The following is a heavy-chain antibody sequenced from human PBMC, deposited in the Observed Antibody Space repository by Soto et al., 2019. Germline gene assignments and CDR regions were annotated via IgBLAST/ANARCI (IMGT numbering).Heavy chain of an antibody. CDR1: GFTLSAYW. V-gene: IGHV3-7*05. Sequence: EVQLEESGGDLVQPGGSLRLSCAASGFTLSAYWMTWVRQAPGKGLEWVANINRDGSKKSYLDSVRGRFTISRDNVGNSLYHHMNSLRADDTALYYYARVVSPGSSSLYLDAFDIWGQGTMVTVSS. D-gene: IGHD6-13*01. CDR2: INRDGSKK. J-gene: IGHJ3*02. CDR3: ARVVSPGSSSLYLDAFDI.